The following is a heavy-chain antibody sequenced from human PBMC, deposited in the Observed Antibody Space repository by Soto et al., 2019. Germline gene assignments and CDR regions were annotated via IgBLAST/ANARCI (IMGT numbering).Heavy chain of an antibody. D-gene: IGHD3-22*01. CDR3: AKDRYYDSSGYYSGPLDY. J-gene: IGHJ4*02. V-gene: IGHV3-23*01. CDR2: ISGSGGST. CDR1: GFTFSSYA. Sequence: PGGSLRLSCAACGFTFSSYAMSWVRQAPGKGLEWVSAISGSGGSTYYADSVKGRFTISRDNSKNTLYLQMNSLRAEDTAVYYCAKDRYYDSSGYYSGPLDYWGQGTLVTVAS.